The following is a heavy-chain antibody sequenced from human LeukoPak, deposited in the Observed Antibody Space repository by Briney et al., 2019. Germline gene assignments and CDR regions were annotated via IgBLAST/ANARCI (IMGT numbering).Heavy chain of an antibody. CDR3: AREEPVAGRGYYYGMDV. D-gene: IGHD6-19*01. CDR1: GFTFSSYA. Sequence: GGSLRLSCAASGFTFSSYAMHWVRQAPGKGLEWVAVISYDGSNKYYADSVKGRFTISRDNSKNTLYLQMNSLRADDTAVYYCAREEPVAGRGYYYGMDVWGKGTTVTVSS. V-gene: IGHV3-30-3*01. J-gene: IGHJ6*04. CDR2: ISYDGSNK.